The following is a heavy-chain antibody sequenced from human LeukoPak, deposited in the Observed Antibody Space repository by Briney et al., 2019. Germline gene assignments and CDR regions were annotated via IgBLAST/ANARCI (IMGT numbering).Heavy chain of an antibody. CDR1: GYTFNDYY. V-gene: IGHV1-2*02. J-gene: IGHJ4*02. CDR2: IYPNTGGT. Sequence: ASVKVSCKASGYTFNDYYVHWIRQAPGQGLEWVGWIYPNTGGTDYAQNFQGRATITRDTSSSTVYMELRSLRSDDTAVYYCAREHQWASDYWGQGTLVTASS. D-gene: IGHD1-26*01. CDR3: AREHQWASDY.